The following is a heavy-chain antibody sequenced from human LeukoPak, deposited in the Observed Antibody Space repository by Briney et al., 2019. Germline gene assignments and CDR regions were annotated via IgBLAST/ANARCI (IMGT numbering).Heavy chain of an antibody. CDR3: ARLRGYSYGDWYFDL. D-gene: IGHD5-18*01. J-gene: IGHJ2*01. CDR2: INPNSGGT. V-gene: IGHV1-2*04. CDR1: GYTFTGYY. Sequence: ASVKASCKASGYTFTGYYMHWVRQAPGQGLEWMGWINPNSGGTNYAQKFQGWVTMTRDTSISTAYMELSRLRSDDTAVYYCARLRGYSYGDWYFDLWGRGTLVTVSS.